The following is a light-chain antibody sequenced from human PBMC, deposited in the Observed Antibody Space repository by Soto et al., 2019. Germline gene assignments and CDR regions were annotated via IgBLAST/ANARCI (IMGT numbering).Light chain of an antibody. CDR2: GAS. V-gene: IGKV3-15*01. CDR1: RRVAGN. J-gene: IGKJ4*01. Sequence: EIVMTQSPATLSVSPGERATLSCRASRRVAGNLAWYLQKPGQAPRLLIYGASTRATGIPARFSGSGSGTEFTLTISRLQSDDSAVYYCQQYDNGLTFGGGTKVAIK. CDR3: QQYDNGLT.